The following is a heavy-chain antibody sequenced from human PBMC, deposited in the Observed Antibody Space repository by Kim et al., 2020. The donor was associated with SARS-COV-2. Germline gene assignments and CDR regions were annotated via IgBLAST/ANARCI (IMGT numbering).Heavy chain of an antibody. CDR3: ASFGYYDSSGYYDY. Sequence: VDSVKGRFTISRDNAKNSLYLQMNSLRAEDTAVYYCASFGYYDSSGYYDYWGQGTLVTVSS. J-gene: IGHJ4*02. D-gene: IGHD3-22*01. V-gene: IGHV3-7*01.